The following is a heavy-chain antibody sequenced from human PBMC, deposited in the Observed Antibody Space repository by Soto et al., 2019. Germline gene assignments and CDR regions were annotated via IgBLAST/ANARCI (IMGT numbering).Heavy chain of an antibody. J-gene: IGHJ6*02. V-gene: IGHV1-18*01. CDR1: GYTFTSYG. CDR3: ARGLEAADGMDV. D-gene: IGHD6-13*01. CDR2: TSAYKGIT. Sequence: ASVKVSCKASGYTFTSYGISWVRQAPGQGLEWMGWTSAYKGITSYADSVKGRFTISRDNARNTLYLQMNSLRAEDAAVYYCARGLEAADGMDVWGQGTTVTVS.